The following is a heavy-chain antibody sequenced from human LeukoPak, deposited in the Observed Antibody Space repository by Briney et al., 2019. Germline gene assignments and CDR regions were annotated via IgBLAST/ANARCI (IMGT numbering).Heavy chain of an antibody. V-gene: IGHV3-11*04. Sequence: GGSLRLSCAASGFTFSDYYMSWVRQAPGKGPEWVSHISSSGRTIYYADSVKGRFTISRDNAKNSLYLQMNSLRAEDTAVYYCARPDCSSTSCYEFDSWGQGTLVTVSS. CDR2: ISSSGRTI. D-gene: IGHD2-2*01. J-gene: IGHJ4*02. CDR1: GFTFSDYY. CDR3: ARPDCSSTSCYEFDS.